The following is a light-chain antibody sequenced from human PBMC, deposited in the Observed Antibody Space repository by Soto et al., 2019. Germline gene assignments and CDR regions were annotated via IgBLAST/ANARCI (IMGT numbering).Light chain of an antibody. V-gene: IGKV1-6*01. Sequence: IQMTPSPSSLSASVVDRVTITCRASQGIRNDLGWYQQKPGKAPKLLIYAASSLQSGAPSRFSGSGSATDFTLTISSLQPEDFATYYCLQDYSYPRTFGQGTKVDIK. CDR2: AAS. J-gene: IGKJ1*01. CDR1: QGIRND. CDR3: LQDYSYPRT.